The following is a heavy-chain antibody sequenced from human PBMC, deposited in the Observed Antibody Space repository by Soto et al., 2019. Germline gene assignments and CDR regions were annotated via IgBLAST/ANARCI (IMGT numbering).Heavy chain of an antibody. V-gene: IGHV1-69*01. Sequence: QVQLVQSGAEVKKPGSSVKVSCKASGGTFSSYAISWVRQAPGQGLEWMGGIIPIFGTANYAQKLQGRVTITADASTSTAYMELSSLRSEHTAVYYCARLATIAASPGVDYWGQGTLVTVSS. J-gene: IGHJ4*02. CDR1: GGTFSSYA. CDR3: ARLATIAASPGVDY. CDR2: IIPIFGTA. D-gene: IGHD6-6*01.